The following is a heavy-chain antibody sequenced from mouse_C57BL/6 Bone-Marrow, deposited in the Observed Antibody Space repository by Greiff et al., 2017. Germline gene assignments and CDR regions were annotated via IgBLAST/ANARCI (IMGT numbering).Heavy chain of an antibody. Sequence: QVQLQQPGAELVMPGASVKLSCKASGYTFTSYWMHWVKQRPGQGLEWIGEIDPSDSYTNYNQKFKGKSTLTVDKSSSTAYMQLSSLTSEDSAVYYCARERMLSAWFAYWGQGTLVTVSA. D-gene: IGHD3-2*02. CDR1: GYTFTSYW. CDR2: IDPSDSYT. J-gene: IGHJ3*01. V-gene: IGHV1-69*01. CDR3: ARERMLSAWFAY.